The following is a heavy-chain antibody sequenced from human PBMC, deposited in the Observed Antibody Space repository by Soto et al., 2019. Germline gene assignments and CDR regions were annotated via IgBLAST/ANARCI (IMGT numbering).Heavy chain of an antibody. CDR3: ARPAVTGTAGLDF. D-gene: IGHD6-19*01. CDR2: INPNSGGT. J-gene: IGHJ4*02. CDR1: GYTFSGFY. V-gene: IGHV1-2*02. Sequence: ASVKVSCKASGYTFSGFYMHWVRQAPGQGLEWMGWINPNSGGTKSAEKFQGRVTMTRDTSISTAYMELSRLTSDDTAVYYCARPAVTGTAGLDFWVQGTQVTVSS.